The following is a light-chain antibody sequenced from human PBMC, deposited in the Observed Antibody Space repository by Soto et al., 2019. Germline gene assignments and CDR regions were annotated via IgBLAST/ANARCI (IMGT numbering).Light chain of an antibody. J-gene: IGKJ5*01. CDR2: DAS. Sequence: DIQVTQSPSSLSASVGDRVTITCQASQDINKYLNWYQQKPGKAPKLLVYDASNLPTGVPSRLSAGGSVTEYFFTISSLQPEDIATHYCQHYANLPITFGHGTRLEIK. CDR1: QDINKY. CDR3: QHYANLPIT. V-gene: IGKV1-33*01.